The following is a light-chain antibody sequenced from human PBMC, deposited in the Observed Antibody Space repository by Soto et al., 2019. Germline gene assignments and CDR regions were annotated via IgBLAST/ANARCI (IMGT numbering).Light chain of an antibody. CDR3: MQSIHLPLT. J-gene: IGKJ4*01. V-gene: IGKV2D-29*01. CDR2: EIS. CDR1: QSLLHSDGKTY. Sequence: DIVMTQTPLSLSVTPGQPASISCKSSQSLLHSDGKTYLYWYLQKAGQPPQLLIYEISNRLSGLPDKFSGSGSGTDFTLKISRVEAEDVRVYYCMQSIHLPLTFGGGTKVEIK.